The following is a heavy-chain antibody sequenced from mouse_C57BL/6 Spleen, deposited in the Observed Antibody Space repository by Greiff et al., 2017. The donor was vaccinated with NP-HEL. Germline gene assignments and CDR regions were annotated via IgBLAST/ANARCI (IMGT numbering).Heavy chain of an antibody. CDR2: IYPRSGNT. Sequence: QVQLQQSGAELARPGASVKLSCKASGYTFTSYGISWVKQRTGQGLEWIGEIYPRSGNTYYNEKFKGKATLTADKSSSTAYMELRSLTSEDSAVYFCARWYYGSSPYAMDYWGQGTSVTVSS. J-gene: IGHJ4*01. V-gene: IGHV1-81*01. D-gene: IGHD1-1*01. CDR1: GYTFTSYG. CDR3: ARWYYGSSPYAMDY.